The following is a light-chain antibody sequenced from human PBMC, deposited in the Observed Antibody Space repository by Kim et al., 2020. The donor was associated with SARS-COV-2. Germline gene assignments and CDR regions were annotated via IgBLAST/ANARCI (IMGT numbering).Light chain of an antibody. CDR2: AAS. CDR3: QQYNGYPFT. CDR1: QGITNN. Sequence: SASTGDRFTITCRTSQGITNNLAWYQQKPGKAPKLLIYAASTLQSGVPSRFSGRGSGTDFTLIISSLQSEDFATYYCQQYNGYPFTFGQGTKLE. V-gene: IGKV1-8*01. J-gene: IGKJ2*01.